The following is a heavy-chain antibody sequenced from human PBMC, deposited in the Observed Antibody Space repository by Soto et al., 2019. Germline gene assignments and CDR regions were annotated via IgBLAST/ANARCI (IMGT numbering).Heavy chain of an antibody. CDR2: IVVDSNTA. CDR1: GSTFNNFA. D-gene: IGHD1-26*01. CDR3: ARAIKRWEVNYYFDF. J-gene: IGHJ4*02. Sequence: QVVLLQSGAEVQEPGSSVRVSCQVSGSTFNNFAFSWVRQAPGHGPEWMGGIVVDSNTAVYSQRFQDRVTITAATSTDTLYMELGSLKFEDTAVYYCARAIKRWEVNYYFDFWGQGTLVTVSS. V-gene: IGHV1-69*06.